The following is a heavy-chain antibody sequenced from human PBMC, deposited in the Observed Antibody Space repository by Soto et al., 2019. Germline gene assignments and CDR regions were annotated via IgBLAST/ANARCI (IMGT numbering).Heavy chain of an antibody. CDR3: ARPQNYDFWSGSHYYYYGMDV. CDR2: ISYDGSNK. Sequence: LRLSCAASGFTFSSYAMQWVRQAPGKGLEWVAVISYDGSNKYYADSVKGRFTISRDNSKNTLYLQMNSLRAEDTAVYYCARPQNYDFWSGSHYYYYGMDVWGQGTTVTVSS. J-gene: IGHJ6*02. CDR1: GFTFSSYA. D-gene: IGHD3-3*01. V-gene: IGHV3-30-3*01.